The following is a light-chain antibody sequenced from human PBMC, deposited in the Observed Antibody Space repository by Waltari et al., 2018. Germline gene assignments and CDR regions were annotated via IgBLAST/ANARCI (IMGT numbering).Light chain of an antibody. Sequence: QLVLTQSPSASASLAASVKLTCTLSSSHSTNVVAWLQQQPEKSPRFLMKVNSDGSHTKGDEIPDRFSGSSSGAERYLTISSLQSEDEADYYCQTGGHGTWVFGGGTKLTVL. V-gene: IGLV4-69*01. CDR2: VNSDGSH. J-gene: IGLJ3*02. CDR1: SSHSTNV. CDR3: QTGGHGTWV.